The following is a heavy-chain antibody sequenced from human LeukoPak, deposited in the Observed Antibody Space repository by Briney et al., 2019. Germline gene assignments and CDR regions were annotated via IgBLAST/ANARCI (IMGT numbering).Heavy chain of an antibody. D-gene: IGHD2-2*02. V-gene: IGHV1/OR15-1*01. CDR1: GYIFTDYY. J-gene: IGHJ4*02. CDR3: ARGYCSSTSCYNDY. Sequence: GASVKVSCKASGYIFTDYYMHWVRQAPGQELGWMGRINPNSGGTNYAQKFQGRVTMTRDTSISTAYTELSSLRSEDTATYYCARGYCSSTSCYNDYWGQGTLVTVSS. CDR2: INPNSGGT.